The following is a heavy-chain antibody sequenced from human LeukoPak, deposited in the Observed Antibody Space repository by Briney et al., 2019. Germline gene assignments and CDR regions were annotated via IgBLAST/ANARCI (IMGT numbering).Heavy chain of an antibody. Sequence: GGSLRLSCAASGFTFSSYSMNWVRQAPGKGLEWVSYISSSSSTIYYADSVKGRFTISRGNAKNSLYLQMNSLRAEDTAVYYCARDYYYDSSGYYGYWGQGTLVTVSS. J-gene: IGHJ4*02. CDR2: ISSSSSTI. CDR1: GFTFSSYS. V-gene: IGHV3-48*04. D-gene: IGHD3-22*01. CDR3: ARDYYYDSSGYYGY.